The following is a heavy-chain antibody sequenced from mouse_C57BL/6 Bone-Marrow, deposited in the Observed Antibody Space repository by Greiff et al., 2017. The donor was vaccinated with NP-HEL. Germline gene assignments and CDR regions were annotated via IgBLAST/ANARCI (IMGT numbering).Heavy chain of an antibody. CDR1: GYTFTSYT. V-gene: IGHV1-4*01. D-gene: IGHD1-1*01. Sequence: QVQLKESGAELARPGASVKMSCKASGYTFTSYTTHWVKQRPGQGLEWIGYINPSSGYTKYNQKFKDKATLTADKSSSTAYMQLSSLTSEDSAVYYCARGEGSSLFAYWGQGTLVTVSA. CDR3: ARGEGSSLFAY. J-gene: IGHJ3*01. CDR2: INPSSGYT.